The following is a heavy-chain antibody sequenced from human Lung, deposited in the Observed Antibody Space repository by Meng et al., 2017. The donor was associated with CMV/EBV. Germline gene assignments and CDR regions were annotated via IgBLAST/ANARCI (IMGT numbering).Heavy chain of an antibody. CDR3: ARGKQDAWELLAY. CDR1: GVSISSNIR. J-gene: IGHJ4*02. D-gene: IGHD1-26*01. V-gene: IGHV4-4*02. CDR2: IDDSGST. Sequence: VQLQESGPGLVKPSGPLSLTGGVSGVSISSNIRWTWVRQPPGKGLEWIGDIDDSGSTNYNPSLNSRISISLDKSKNHFSLKVNSVTAADTAVYYCARGKQDAWELLAYWGQGALVTVSS.